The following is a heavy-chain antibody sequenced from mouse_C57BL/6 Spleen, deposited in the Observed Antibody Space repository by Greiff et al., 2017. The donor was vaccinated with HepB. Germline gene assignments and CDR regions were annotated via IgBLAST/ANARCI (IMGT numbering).Heavy chain of an antibody. Sequence: DVMLVESGGGLVKPGGSLKLSCAASGFTFSSYAMSWVRQTPEKRLEWVATISDGGSYTYYPDNVKGRFTISRDNAKNNLYLQMSHLKSEDTAMYYCASNWGFAYWGQGTLVTVSA. CDR1: GFTFSSYA. D-gene: IGHD4-1*01. CDR2: ISDGGSYT. J-gene: IGHJ3*01. CDR3: ASNWGFAY. V-gene: IGHV5-4*03.